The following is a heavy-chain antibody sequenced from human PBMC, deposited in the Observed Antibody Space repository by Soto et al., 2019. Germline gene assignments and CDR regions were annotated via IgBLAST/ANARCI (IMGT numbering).Heavy chain of an antibody. J-gene: IGHJ4*02. CDR1: GFTFSSYA. V-gene: IGHV3-23*01. CDR2: ISGSGGST. Sequence: GGSLRLSCAASGFTFSSYAMSWVRQAPGKGLEWVSAISGSGGSTYYADSVKGRFTISKDNSKNTLYLQMNSLRAEDTAVYYCAKVDSSSWSYFDYWGQGTLVTVSS. CDR3: AKVDSSSWSYFDY. D-gene: IGHD6-13*01.